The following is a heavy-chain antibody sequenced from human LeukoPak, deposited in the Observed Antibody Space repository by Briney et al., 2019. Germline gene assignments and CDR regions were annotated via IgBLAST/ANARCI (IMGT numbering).Heavy chain of an antibody. Sequence: GGSLRLSCAVSGFTFSSYTMSWVRQVPGKGLSWVSHISGSGGTTPYADSVKGRFTISRDNSKNTLYLQMNSLRAEDTAVYYCAKGNFESSGYYSNYFDYWGQGTLVTVSS. D-gene: IGHD3-22*01. V-gene: IGHV3-23*01. CDR1: GFTFSSYT. CDR3: AKGNFESSGYYSNYFDY. J-gene: IGHJ4*02. CDR2: ISGSGGTT.